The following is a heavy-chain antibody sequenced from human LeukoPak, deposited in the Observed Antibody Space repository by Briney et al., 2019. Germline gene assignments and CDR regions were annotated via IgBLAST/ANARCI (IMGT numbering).Heavy chain of an antibody. D-gene: IGHD4-17*01. J-gene: IGHJ4*02. CDR3: AKASPYGDYVDY. CDR1: GFTFSSYS. CDR2: ISFDGSNK. V-gene: IGHV3-30-3*01. Sequence: GGSLRLSCAASGFTFSSYSMHWVRQAPGKGLEWVALISFDGSNKYYADSVKGRFTISRDNSKNTLNLQMNSLRAEDTALYYCAKASPYGDYVDYWGQGTLVTVSS.